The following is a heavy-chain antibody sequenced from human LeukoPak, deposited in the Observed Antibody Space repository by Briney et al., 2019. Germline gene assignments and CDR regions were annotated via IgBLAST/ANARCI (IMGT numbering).Heavy chain of an antibody. J-gene: IGHJ4*02. CDR2: IIPSLDVA. Sequence: SVKVSCKASGDTFIPYTFSWVRQAPGQGLEWIGRIIPSLDVANYAQRFQGRVTLSVDRDTATTYMEVTSLRSEDTAIYYCARDHCSPGTCLGGHWGQGTLVTVSS. V-gene: IGHV1-69*04. CDR3: ARDHCSPGTCLGGH. CDR1: GDTFIPYT. D-gene: IGHD2-15*01.